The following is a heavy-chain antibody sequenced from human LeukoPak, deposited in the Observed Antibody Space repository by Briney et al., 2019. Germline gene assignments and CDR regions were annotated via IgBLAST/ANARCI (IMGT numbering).Heavy chain of an antibody. CDR1: GFTFSSYW. J-gene: IGHJ4*02. CDR3: ARGGPYYDFWSGYYLFDY. Sequence: GGSLRLSCAASGFTFSSYWMHWVRQAPGKGLVWVSRINTGGSSTSYADSVKGRFTISRDNAKNTLYLQMNSLRAEDTAVYYCARGGPYYDFWSGYYLFDYWGQGTLVTVSS. V-gene: IGHV3-74*01. D-gene: IGHD3-3*01. CDR2: INTGGSST.